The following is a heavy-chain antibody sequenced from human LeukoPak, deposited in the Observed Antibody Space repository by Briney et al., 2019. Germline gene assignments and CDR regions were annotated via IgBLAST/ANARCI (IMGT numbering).Heavy chain of an antibody. V-gene: IGHV3-21*01. CDR2: ISSSSSYI. J-gene: IGHJ4*02. CDR3: ARDHETSFGYSSSWFDY. Sequence: PGGSLRLSCAASGFTFSSYSMNWVRQAPGKGLEWVSSISSSSSYIYYADSVKGRFTISRDNAKNSLYLQVNSLRAEDTAVYYCARDHETSFGYSSSWFDYWGQGTLVTVSS. D-gene: IGHD6-13*01. CDR1: GFTFSSYS.